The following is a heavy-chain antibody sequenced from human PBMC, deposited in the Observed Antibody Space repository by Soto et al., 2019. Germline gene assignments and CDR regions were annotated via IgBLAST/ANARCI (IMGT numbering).Heavy chain of an antibody. D-gene: IGHD2-2*01. CDR3: ARDEYCSSTSCPDYGMDV. J-gene: IGHJ6*01. Sequence: QVQLVQSGAEVKKPGSSVKVSCKASGGTFSSYAISWVRQAPGQGLEWMGGIIHIFGTADYAQKFQGRVTITADESTSTAYMELRSLRSEDTAVYYCARDEYCSSTSCPDYGMDVWGQGTTVTVSS. CDR1: GGTFSSYA. CDR2: IIHIFGTA. V-gene: IGHV1-69*01.